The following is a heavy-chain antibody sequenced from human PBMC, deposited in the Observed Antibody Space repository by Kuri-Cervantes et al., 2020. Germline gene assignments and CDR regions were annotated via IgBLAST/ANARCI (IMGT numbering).Heavy chain of an antibody. J-gene: IGHJ6*03. Sequence: SETLSLTCTVSGGSISSSSYYWGWIRQPPGKGLEWIGSIYYSGSTYYNPSLKSRVTISVDTSKNQFSLKQSSVTAADTAVYYCARAPWVAATRYYYMDVWGKGTTVTVSS. CDR1: GGSISSSSYY. V-gene: IGHV4-39*07. D-gene: IGHD2-15*01. CDR3: ARAPWVAATRYYYMDV. CDR2: IYYSGST.